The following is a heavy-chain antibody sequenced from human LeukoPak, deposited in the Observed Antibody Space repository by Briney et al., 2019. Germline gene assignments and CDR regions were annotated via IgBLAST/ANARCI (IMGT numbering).Heavy chain of an antibody. V-gene: IGHV5-51*01. CDR3: ARQTGDNAFDI. CDR2: IYPGDSDT. CDR1: GYRFTTYW. D-gene: IGHD7-27*01. Sequence: GESLKISCKGSGYRFTTYWIGWVRQMPGKGLEWMGIIYPGDSDTRYSPSFQGQVTISADKSITTAYLQWNSLKASDTAMYYCARQTGDNAFDIWGRGTMVTVSS. J-gene: IGHJ3*02.